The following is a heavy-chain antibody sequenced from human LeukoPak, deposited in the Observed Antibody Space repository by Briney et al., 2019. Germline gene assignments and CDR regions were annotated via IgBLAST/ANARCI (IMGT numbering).Heavy chain of an antibody. Sequence: SETLSLTCTVSGGSLSSYYWSWIRQPPGKGLEWIGYIYYSGSTNYNPSLKSRVTISVDTSKNQFSLKLSSVTAADTAVYYCARGYCSGGSCYSYYYGMDVWGKGTTVTVSS. CDR1: GGSLSSYY. D-gene: IGHD2-15*01. V-gene: IGHV4-59*01. CDR2: IYYSGST. J-gene: IGHJ6*04. CDR3: ARGYCSGGSCYSYYYGMDV.